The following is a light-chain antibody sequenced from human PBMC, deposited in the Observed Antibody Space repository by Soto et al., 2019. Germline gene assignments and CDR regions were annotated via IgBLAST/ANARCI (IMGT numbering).Light chain of an antibody. CDR1: QSISNW. CDR3: QQYKSYASS. V-gene: IGKV1-5*03. CDR2: KAS. Sequence: DIQMTQSPSTLSTSVGDRVTITCRASQSISNWLAWYQQKPGKAPKLLFYKASTLESGVPSRFSGSGSGTEFTLTISSLQPDDFATYYCQQYKSYASSFGQGTKLEIK. J-gene: IGKJ2*03.